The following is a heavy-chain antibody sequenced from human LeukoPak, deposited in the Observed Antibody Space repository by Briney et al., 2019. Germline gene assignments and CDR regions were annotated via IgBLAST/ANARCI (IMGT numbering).Heavy chain of an antibody. CDR2: ISGDGGSI. D-gene: IGHD6-13*01. V-gene: IGHV3-43*02. Sequence: GRSLRLSCAASGFTFDDYAIYWVSQGPGKGMEWVSLISGDGGSIYYADSVKGRFTISRDNSKNSLYLQMNSLRTEDTALYYCAKEDYSSSWYALDYWGQGTLVTVSS. CDR3: AKEDYSSSWYALDY. CDR1: GFTFDDYA. J-gene: IGHJ4*02.